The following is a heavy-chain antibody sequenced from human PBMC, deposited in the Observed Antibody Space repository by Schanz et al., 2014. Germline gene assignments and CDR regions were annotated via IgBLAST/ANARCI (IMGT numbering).Heavy chain of an antibody. CDR3: AKDLAAVGVFDY. D-gene: IGHD6-13*01. Sequence: VQLLESGGGFVQPGGSLRLSCAASGFTFSDYYMTWIRQAPGKGLEWVSDISDSGDSTHYADSVKGRFTISRDNAKNSLYLQMNSLRAEDTAIYYCAKDLAAVGVFDYWGQGSLVTVSP. J-gene: IGHJ4*02. CDR1: GFTFSDYY. CDR2: ISDSGDST. V-gene: IGHV3-11*01.